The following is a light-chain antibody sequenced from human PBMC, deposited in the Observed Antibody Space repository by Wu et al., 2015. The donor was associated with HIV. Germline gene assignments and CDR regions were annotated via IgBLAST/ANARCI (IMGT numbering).Light chain of an antibody. CDR3: QQYNSYIS. J-gene: IGKJ2*03. V-gene: IGKV1-5*03. CDR2: KAS. CDR1: QSIGSW. Sequence: DIEMTQSPSTLSASVGDRVTITCRASQSIGSWLAWYQQKPGKAPKLLIYKASNLERGVPSRFSGSGSEKEFTLTVSSLQPDDFGTYHCQQYNSYISFGQGTKLETK.